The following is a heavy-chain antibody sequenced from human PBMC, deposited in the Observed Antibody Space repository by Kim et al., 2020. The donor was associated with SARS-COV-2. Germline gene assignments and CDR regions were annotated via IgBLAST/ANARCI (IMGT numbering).Heavy chain of an antibody. CDR1: GGTFSSYA. CDR2: IIPIFGTA. D-gene: IGHD3-10*01. Sequence: SVKVSCKASGGTFSSYAISWVRQAPGQGLEWMGGIIPIFGTANYAQKFQGRVTITADESTSTAYMELSSLRSEDTAVYYCARDLVSRDGGFGYYYGSGSYGGMDVWGQGTTVTVSS. J-gene: IGHJ6*02. CDR3: ARDLVSRDGGFGYYYGSGSYGGMDV. V-gene: IGHV1-69*13.